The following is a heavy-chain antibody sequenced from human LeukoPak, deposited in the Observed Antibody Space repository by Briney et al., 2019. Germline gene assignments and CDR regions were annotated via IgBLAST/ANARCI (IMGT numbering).Heavy chain of an antibody. CDR1: GFTVSSNY. D-gene: IGHD3-3*01. CDR2: VHLDGRT. V-gene: IGHV4-4*02. CDR3: AREGGFYRPLDY. Sequence: NPGGSLRLSCAASGFTVSSNYMSWVRQPPGKGLEWIGEVHLDGRTNYNPSLKSRLIMSVDLPENHISLKLTSVTAADTAVYYCAREGGFYRPLDYSGQGTLVTVSS. J-gene: IGHJ4*02.